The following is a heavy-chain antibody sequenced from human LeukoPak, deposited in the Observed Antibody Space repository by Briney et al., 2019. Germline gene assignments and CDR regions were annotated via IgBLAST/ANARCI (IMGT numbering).Heavy chain of an antibody. CDR3: ARAVTSSSSWYKWVNWFDP. CDR2: IYYSGST. CDR1: GGFISSSSYY. J-gene: IGHJ5*02. V-gene: IGHV4-39*07. D-gene: IGHD6-13*01. Sequence: SETLSLTCTVSGGFISSSSYYWGWIRQPPGKGLEWIGSIYYSGSTYYSPSLKSRVTISVDTSKNQFSLKLSSVTAADTAVYYCARAVTSSSSWYKWVNWFDPWGQGTLVTVSS.